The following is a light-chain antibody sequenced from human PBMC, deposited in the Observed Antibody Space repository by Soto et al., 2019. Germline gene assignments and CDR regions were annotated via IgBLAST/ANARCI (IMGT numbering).Light chain of an antibody. CDR2: AAS. CDR1: QSVGSTY. J-gene: IGKJ1*01. CDR3: QQCDTSPET. V-gene: IGKV3-20*01. Sequence: EIVLTQPPGTLSFSLGERATLSGRASQSVGSTYLAWYQQKPGQSPRLLIYAASRRATGITDMFSGSGSGTDFTLTISSLEPEDFAVYYCQQCDTSPETFGQGPKVEFK.